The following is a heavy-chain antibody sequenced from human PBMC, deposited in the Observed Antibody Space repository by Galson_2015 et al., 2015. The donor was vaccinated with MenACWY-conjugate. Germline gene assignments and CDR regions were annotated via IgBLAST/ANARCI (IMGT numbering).Heavy chain of an antibody. CDR2: LSYSGST. J-gene: IGHJ2*01. D-gene: IGHD5-24*01. CDR1: GGSISSSY. CDR3: ARGGMATISYWYFDL. V-gene: IGHV4-59*01. Sequence: SETLSLTCTVSGGSISSSYWSWIRQPPGEGLEWIGYLSYSGSTNYNTSLKSRVTISVDTSKNQFSLKLSSVTAADTAVYYCARGGMATISYWYFDLWGRGTLVTVSS.